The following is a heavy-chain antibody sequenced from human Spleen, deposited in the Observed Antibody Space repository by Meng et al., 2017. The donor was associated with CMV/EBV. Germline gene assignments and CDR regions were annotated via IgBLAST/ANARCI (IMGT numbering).Heavy chain of an antibody. CDR3: AGGSGWPFFDY. J-gene: IGHJ4*02. Sequence: SCKTSGGTFSSYTISWLRQAPGQGLEWMAWISAYNGHTNYAHKFQGRVTVTADTSTSTAYMELRSLRTDDTAVYYCAGGSGWPFFDYWGQGTLVTVSS. CDR1: GGTFSSYT. CDR2: ISAYNGHT. V-gene: IGHV1-18*01. D-gene: IGHD6-25*01.